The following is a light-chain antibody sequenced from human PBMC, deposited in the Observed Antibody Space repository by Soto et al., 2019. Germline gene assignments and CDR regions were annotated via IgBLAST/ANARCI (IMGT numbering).Light chain of an antibody. CDR3: QQYHDWPPIT. J-gene: IGKJ3*01. CDR1: QSVSSD. Sequence: IVMPQSPATLSVSPGEGVTLSCRASQSVSSDLALYQQKPGQSPRLLMYGASTRATDIPARFSGGGSGTEFTLTISSLQSEDVAIYYCQQYHDWPPITFGPGTKLDIK. CDR2: GAS. V-gene: IGKV3-15*01.